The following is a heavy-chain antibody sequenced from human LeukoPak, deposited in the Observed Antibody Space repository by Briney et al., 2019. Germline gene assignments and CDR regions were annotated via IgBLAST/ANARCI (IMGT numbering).Heavy chain of an antibody. D-gene: IGHD2-21*02. J-gene: IGHJ3*02. CDR1: GFTFSSYD. CDR2: IGTAGDT. V-gene: IGHV3-13*01. Sequence: GGSLRLSCAASGFTFSSYDMHWVRQATGKGLEWVSAIGTAGDTYYPGSVKGRFTISRENAKNSLYLQMNSLRAGDTAVYYCARASAYCGGDCYLPGDAFDIWGQGTMVTVSS. CDR3: ARASAYCGGDCYLPGDAFDI.